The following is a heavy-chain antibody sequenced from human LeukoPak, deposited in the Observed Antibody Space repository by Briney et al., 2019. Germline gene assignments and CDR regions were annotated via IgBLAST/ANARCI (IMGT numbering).Heavy chain of an antibody. Sequence: SETLSLTCTVSGYSISSGYYWGWIRQPPGKGLELIGSIYHSGSTYYNPSLKSRVTISVDTSKNQFSLRLSSVTAADTAVYYCATAFDYDSSGYPPVFDYWGQGTLVTVSS. V-gene: IGHV4-38-2*02. CDR2: IYHSGST. D-gene: IGHD3-22*01. CDR3: ATAFDYDSSGYPPVFDY. CDR1: GYSISSGYY. J-gene: IGHJ4*02.